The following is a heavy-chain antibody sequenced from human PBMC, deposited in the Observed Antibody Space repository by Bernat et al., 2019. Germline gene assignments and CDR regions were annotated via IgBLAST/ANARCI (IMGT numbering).Heavy chain of an antibody. V-gene: IGHV3-23*04. J-gene: IGHJ2*01. D-gene: IGHD3-3*01. CDR1: GYAFSCCA. Sequence: EVQLVESGGDLVQPGGSLSLSCAASGYAFSCCAVTWVRQAPGKGLEWVVTISNGGGNTYYADSVKGRFTISRDNSKNTLFLQMNSLRADDTAIYYCARGAGMEVHNWYFDLWGRGTLVTVSS. CDR3: ARGAGMEVHNWYFDL. CDR2: ISNGGGNT.